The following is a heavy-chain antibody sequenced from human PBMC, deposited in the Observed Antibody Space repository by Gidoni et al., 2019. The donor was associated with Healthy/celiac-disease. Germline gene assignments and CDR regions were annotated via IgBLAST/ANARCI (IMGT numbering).Heavy chain of an antibody. CDR2: SKSKTDGGTT. CDR3: TTGGTVTTAGAFDI. D-gene: IGHD4-17*01. CDR1: GFTFSNAW. J-gene: IGHJ3*02. Sequence: VELVESGGGLVKPGGSLRLSCAASGFTFSNAWMNWVRQAPGKGLEWVGRSKSKTDGGTTDYAAPVKGRFTISRDDEKNTLYLQMNSLKTEDTAVYYCTTGGTVTTAGAFDIWGQGTMVTVSS. V-gene: IGHV3-15*07.